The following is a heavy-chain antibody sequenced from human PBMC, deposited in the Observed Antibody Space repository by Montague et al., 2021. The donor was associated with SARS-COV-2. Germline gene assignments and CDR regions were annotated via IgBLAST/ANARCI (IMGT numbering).Heavy chain of an antibody. J-gene: IGHJ4*02. D-gene: IGHD6-13*01. CDR3: ARVAGYSSNWSYYFDY. Sequence: CAASGFAFGDHGMSWVRQVPGKGLEWVSGINWKGELTSYADSVKGRFTISRDNAKNSLYLQMSSLRAEDTALYYCARVAGYSSNWSYYFDYWGQGTLVTVSS. CDR2: INWKGELT. CDR1: GFAFGDHG. V-gene: IGHV3-20*04.